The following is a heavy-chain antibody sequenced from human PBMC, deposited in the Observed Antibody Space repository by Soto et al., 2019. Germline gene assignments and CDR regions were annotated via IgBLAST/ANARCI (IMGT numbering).Heavy chain of an antibody. CDR1: GFTFSSYG. V-gene: IGHV3-30*18. CDR3: ANIRGWNTYYYYYGMDV. J-gene: IGHJ6*02. Sequence: QVQLVESGGGVVQPGRSLRLSCAASGFTFSSYGMHWVRQAPGKGLEWVAVISYDGSNKYYADSVKGRFTISRDNSKNTLYLQMNSLRAEDTAVYYCANIRGWNTYYYYYGMDVWGQGTTVTVSS. CDR2: ISYDGSNK. D-gene: IGHD6-19*01.